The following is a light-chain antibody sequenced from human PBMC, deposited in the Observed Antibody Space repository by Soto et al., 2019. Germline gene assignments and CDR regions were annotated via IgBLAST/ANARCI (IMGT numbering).Light chain of an antibody. CDR2: GAS. Sequence: EIVLTQSPATLSLSPGERATRYCEASQRVSSSYLAWYQQKPGQAPRLLIYGASSRATGIPDRFSGSGSGTDFPLTISRLEREDIAVYYCQQSVRSPRTLGQGTKVHI. CDR3: QQSVRSPRT. V-gene: IGKV3-20*01. J-gene: IGKJ1*01. CDR1: QRVSSSY.